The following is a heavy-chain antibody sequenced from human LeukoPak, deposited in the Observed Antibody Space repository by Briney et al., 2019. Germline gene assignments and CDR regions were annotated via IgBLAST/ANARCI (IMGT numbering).Heavy chain of an antibody. CDR2: IDGTSNYI. J-gene: IGHJ4*02. CDR3: AREQIDTISWPFGIDY. CDR1: GFTFSSHS. V-gene: IGHV3-21*01. Sequence: GGSLRLSCAASGFTFSSHSMNWVRQAPGKGLEWVSSIDGTSNYIYYADSVKGRFTISRDNAKNSLYLQMNSLRAEDTAVYYCAREQIDTISWPFGIDYWGQGALVTVSS. D-gene: IGHD6-13*01.